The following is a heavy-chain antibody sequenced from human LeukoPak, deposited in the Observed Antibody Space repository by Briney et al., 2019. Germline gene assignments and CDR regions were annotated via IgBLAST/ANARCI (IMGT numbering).Heavy chain of an antibody. CDR1: GYTFTSYG. D-gene: IGHD1-14*01. CDR2: ISAYNGNT. J-gene: IGHJ6*02. Sequence: ASVKVSCKASGYTFTSYGISRVRQAPGQGLEWMGWISAYNGNTNYAQKPQGRVTMTTDTSTSTAYMELWSLRSDNTAVYYCARASPDPYGMDVWGQGTTVTVSS. V-gene: IGHV1-18*01. CDR3: ARASPDPYGMDV.